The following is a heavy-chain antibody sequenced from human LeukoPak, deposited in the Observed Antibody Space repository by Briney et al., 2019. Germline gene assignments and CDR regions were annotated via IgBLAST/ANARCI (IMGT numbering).Heavy chain of an antibody. CDR2: ISAYNGNT. V-gene: IGHV1-18*01. CDR3: ARDLLLWFGELLYPDY. J-gene: IGHJ4*02. CDR1: GYTFTSYG. D-gene: IGHD3-10*01. Sequence: GASVKVSCKASGYTFTSYGISWVRQAPGQGLEWMGWISAYNGNTNYAQKLQGRVTMTTDTSTSTAYMELRSLRSDDTAVYYCARDLLLWFGELLYPDYWGQGTLVTVSS.